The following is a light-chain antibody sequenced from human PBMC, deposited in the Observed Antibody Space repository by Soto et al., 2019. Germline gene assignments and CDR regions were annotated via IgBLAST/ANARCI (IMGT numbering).Light chain of an antibody. J-gene: IGKJ5*01. V-gene: IGKV3-20*01. CDR3: QQYGSSPVT. CDR1: QSVFSNS. CDR2: GAS. Sequence: EIVLTQSPGTLSLSPGERATLSCRASQSVFSNSLTWYQQKPGQPARLLIYGASTRATGIPDRFSGSGSGTDFTLTITRLEPEDFAVYYCQQYGSSPVTFGQGTRLEI.